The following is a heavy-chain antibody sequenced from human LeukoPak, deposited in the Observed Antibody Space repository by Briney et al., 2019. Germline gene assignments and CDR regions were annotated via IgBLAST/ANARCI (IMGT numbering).Heavy chain of an antibody. D-gene: IGHD6-13*01. CDR2: IYRGGST. J-gene: IGHJ6*03. CDR3: ARDGRGIAAAGTEYYYYYMDV. CDR1: GFTVSSNY. V-gene: IGHV3-66*01. Sequence: PGGSLRLSCAASGFTVSSNYMSWVRQAPGKGLEWVSVIYRGGSTYYADSVKGRFTISRDNSKNTLYLQMNSLRAGDTAVYYCARDGRGIAAAGTEYYYYYMDVWGKGTTVTISS.